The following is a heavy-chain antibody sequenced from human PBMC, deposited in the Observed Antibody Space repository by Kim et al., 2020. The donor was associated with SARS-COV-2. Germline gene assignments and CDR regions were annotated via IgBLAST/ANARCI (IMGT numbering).Heavy chain of an antibody. CDR1: GFTLSDYY. Sequence: GGSLRLSCAASGFTLSDYYMSWIRQAPGKGLEWVSYISSSSSYTKYADSVKGRFTISRDNAKNSLYLQVISLRPEDTAVYYCARVPEGTTSAYYFDFWGQ. V-gene: IGHV3-11*05. CDR2: ISSSSSYT. CDR3: ARVPEGTTSAYYFDF. D-gene: IGHD1-1*01. J-gene: IGHJ4*02.